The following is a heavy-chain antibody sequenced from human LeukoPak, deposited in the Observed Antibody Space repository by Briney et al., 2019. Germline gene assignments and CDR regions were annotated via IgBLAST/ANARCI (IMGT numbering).Heavy chain of an antibody. CDR2: VFYSRST. D-gene: IGHD4-11*01. Sequence: PETLSLTCTVSGASISSHYWSWIRQPPGKGLEWIGNVFYSRSTDYNPSLKSRVTISVDTSKNQFSLKLSSVTAADTALYYCARGRPGTTVTSNYYFDYWGQGTLVTVSS. V-gene: IGHV4-59*11. CDR3: ARGRPGTTVTSNYYFDY. J-gene: IGHJ4*02. CDR1: GASISSHY.